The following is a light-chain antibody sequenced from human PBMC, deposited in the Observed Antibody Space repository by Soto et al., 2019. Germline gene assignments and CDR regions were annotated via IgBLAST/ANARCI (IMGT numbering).Light chain of an antibody. CDR1: QSVRSNY. CDR2: GAS. CDR3: QQYGSSPWT. V-gene: IGKV3-20*01. J-gene: IGKJ1*01. Sequence: EIVLTQSPGTLSLSPGDRATLSCRANQSVRSNYLAWYRQTPGQAPRLLIYGASNRATGIGDRFSGSGSGTDFTLVISRLEPEDFALYYCQQYGSSPWTFGQGTKVEIK.